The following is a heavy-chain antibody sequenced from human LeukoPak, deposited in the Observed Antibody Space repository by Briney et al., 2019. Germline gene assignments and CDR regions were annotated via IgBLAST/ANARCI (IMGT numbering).Heavy chain of an antibody. D-gene: IGHD6-19*01. CDR1: GFTFDDYA. J-gene: IGHJ4*02. CDR2: ISWNSGSI. Sequence: QAGGSLRLSCAASGFTFDDYAMHWVRQAPGKGLEWVSGISWNSGSIGYANSVKGRFTISRDNAKNSLYLQMNSLRAEDTALYYCAKDIFGWFDYWGQGTLVTVSS. V-gene: IGHV3-9*01. CDR3: AKDIFGWFDY.